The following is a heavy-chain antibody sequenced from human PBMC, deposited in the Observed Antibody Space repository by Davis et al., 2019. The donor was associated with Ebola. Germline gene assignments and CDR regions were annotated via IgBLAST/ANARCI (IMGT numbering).Heavy chain of an antibody. V-gene: IGHV1-3*01. D-gene: IGHD3-22*01. CDR3: ARAGRSTMIVVEKSAFDY. Sequence: AASVTVSRKASGYTFHSYVMHWVRQAPGQRLEWMGWINAGNGNTKYSQKFQGRVTITRDTSASTAYMELSSLRSDDTAVYYCARAGRSTMIVVEKSAFDYWGQGTLVTVSS. CDR2: INAGNGNT. CDR1: GYTFHSYV. J-gene: IGHJ4*02.